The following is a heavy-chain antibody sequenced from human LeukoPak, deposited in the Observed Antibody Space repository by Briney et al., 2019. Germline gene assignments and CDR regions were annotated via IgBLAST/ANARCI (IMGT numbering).Heavy chain of an antibody. CDR2: ISPTSHT. CDR1: GFTFSDSS. V-gene: IGHV3-69-1*01. J-gene: IGHJ4*02. Sequence: GGSLRLSCAASGFTFSDSSMNWVRQGPGKGLEWLSYISPTSHTLYADSVKGRFTISRDNSKNTLYLQMNSLRAEDTAVYYCAKSGSSSFRYWGQGTLVTVSS. D-gene: IGHD6-6*01. CDR3: AKSGSSSFRY.